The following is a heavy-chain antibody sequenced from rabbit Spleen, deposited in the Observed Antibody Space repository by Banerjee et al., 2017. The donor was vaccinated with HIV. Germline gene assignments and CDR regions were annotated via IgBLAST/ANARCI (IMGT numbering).Heavy chain of an antibody. Sequence: QQQLEESGGGLVKPGGTLTLTCTASGFSFGDRDVMCWVRQAPGKGLEWIACINVATGKPVYATWAKGRFTISRTSSTTVTLRMTSLTAADTATYFCARDLVGVIGWNFYLWGPGTLVTVS. J-gene: IGHJ4*01. CDR1: GFSFGDRDV. V-gene: IGHV1S45*01. D-gene: IGHD1-1*01. CDR2: INVATGKP. CDR3: ARDLVGVIGWNFYL.